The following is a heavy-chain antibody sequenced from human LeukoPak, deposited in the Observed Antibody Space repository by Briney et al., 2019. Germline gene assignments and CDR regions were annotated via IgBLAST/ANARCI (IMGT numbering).Heavy chain of an antibody. D-gene: IGHD2-15*01. CDR3: ARWGRYCSGGSCYSRFDY. Sequence: ASVKVSCKASGYTFTGYYMHWVRQAPGQGLEWMGWISAYNGNTNYAQKLQGRVTMTTDTSTSTAYMELSRLRSDDTAVYYCARWGRYCSGGSCYSRFDYWGQGTLVTVS. CDR2: ISAYNGNT. V-gene: IGHV1-18*04. J-gene: IGHJ4*02. CDR1: GYTFTGYY.